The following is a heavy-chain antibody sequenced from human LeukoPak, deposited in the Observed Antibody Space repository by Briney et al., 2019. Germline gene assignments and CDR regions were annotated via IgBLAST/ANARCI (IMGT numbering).Heavy chain of an antibody. J-gene: IGHJ3*02. V-gene: IGHV3-33*01. CDR3: ARDSFQWELPAFDI. CDR2: IWYDGSNK. CDR1: GFTFSSYG. D-gene: IGHD1-26*01. Sequence: GGSLRLSCAASGFTFSSYGMHWVRQAPGKGLEWVAAIWYDGSNKYYADSVKGRFTISRDNSKNTLYLQMNSLRAEDTAVYYCARDSFQWELPAFDIWGQGTMVTVSS.